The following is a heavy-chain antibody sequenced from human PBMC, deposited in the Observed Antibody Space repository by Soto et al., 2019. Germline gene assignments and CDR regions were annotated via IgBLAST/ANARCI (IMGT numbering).Heavy chain of an antibody. V-gene: IGHV3-15*01. D-gene: IGHD2-21*02. CDR3: TAGVTSRGMDV. J-gene: IGHJ6*02. CDR1: GFTFSNAW. CDR2: IKTKTDGGTT. Sequence: EVQLVESGGGLVKPGGSLRLSCAASGFTFSNAWMSWVRQAPGKGLEWVGRIKTKTDGGTTDYAAPVKGRFTISRDDSKSTLDLQMNSLKTEDTAVYYCTAGVTSRGMDVWGQGTTVTVSS.